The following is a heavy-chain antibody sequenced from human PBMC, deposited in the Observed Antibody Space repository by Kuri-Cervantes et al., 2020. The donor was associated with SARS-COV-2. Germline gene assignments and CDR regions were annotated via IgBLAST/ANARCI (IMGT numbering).Heavy chain of an antibody. CDR1: GFTVSSDY. Sequence: GGSLRLSCAASGFTVSSDYMSWVRQAPGKGLEWVSAISAKGDSTYYADSVKGRFTISRDNSKNTLYLQMNSLRAEDTAVYYCARDRGGSYYYYGMDVWGQGTTVTVSS. J-gene: IGHJ6*02. CDR3: ARDRGGSYYYYGMDV. D-gene: IGHD1-26*01. CDR2: ISAKGDST. V-gene: IGHV3-53*05.